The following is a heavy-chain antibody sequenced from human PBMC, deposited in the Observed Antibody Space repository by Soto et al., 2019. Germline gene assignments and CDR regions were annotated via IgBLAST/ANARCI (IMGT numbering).Heavy chain of an antibody. Sequence: ASVKVSCKASGYTFTGYYMHWVRQAPGQGLEWMGWINPNSGNTNYAQKLQGRVTMTTDTSTSTAYMELRSLRSDDTAVYYCARDRKVAINYDILAGYYEPYYYYGMDVWGQGTTVTVSS. CDR2: INPNSGNT. V-gene: IGHV1-18*04. CDR3: ARDRKVAINYDILAGYYEPYYYYGMDV. J-gene: IGHJ6*02. D-gene: IGHD3-9*01. CDR1: GYTFTGYY.